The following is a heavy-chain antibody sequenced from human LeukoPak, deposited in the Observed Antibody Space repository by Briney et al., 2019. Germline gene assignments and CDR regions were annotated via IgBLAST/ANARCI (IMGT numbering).Heavy chain of an antibody. CDR2: IYPGDSDT. V-gene: IGHV5-51*01. J-gene: IGHJ5*02. CDR1: GYSFTSYW. D-gene: IGHD4-17*01. CDR3: ARRNYGDYGEDWFDP. Sequence: PEESLKISSKGSGYSFTSYWICCVRQMPGEGLEWMGIIYPGDSDTSYSPSFQGHVTISADKSISTSYLQWSSLKASDTAMYYCARRNYGDYGEDWFDPWGQGTLVTVSS.